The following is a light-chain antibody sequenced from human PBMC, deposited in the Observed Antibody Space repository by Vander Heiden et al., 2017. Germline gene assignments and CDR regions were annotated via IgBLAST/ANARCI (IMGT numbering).Light chain of an antibody. CDR3: QHYYTPPIT. J-gene: IGKJ4*01. CDR2: AAS. V-gene: IGKV1-16*01. CDR1: RDISNP. Sequence: DIQFTQSPPSLSSSVGDIVATTSLDSRDISNPLAWFQQKPGKAPKSLIYAASTWQSGVPSRFSGSGSGTDFTLTISSLQAEDFATYYCQHYYTPPITFGRGTHVEIK.